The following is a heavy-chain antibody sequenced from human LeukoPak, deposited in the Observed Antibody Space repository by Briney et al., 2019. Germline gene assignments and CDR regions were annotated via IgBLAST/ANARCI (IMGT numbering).Heavy chain of an antibody. CDR3: AKTAGYYYYYYMDV. CDR1: GFTFSSYG. J-gene: IGHJ6*03. Sequence: PGGSLRLSCAASGFTFSSYGMHWVRQAPGKGLEWVAFIRYDGSNKYYADSVKGRFTISRDNSKNTLYLQMNSLRAEDTAVYYCAKTAGYYYYYYMDVWGKGTTVTVSS. V-gene: IGHV3-30*02. CDR2: IRYDGSNK.